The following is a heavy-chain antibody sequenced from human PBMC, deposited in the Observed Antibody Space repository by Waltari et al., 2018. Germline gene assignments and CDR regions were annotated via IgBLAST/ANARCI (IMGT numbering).Heavy chain of an antibody. V-gene: IGHV4-38-2*01. Sequence: QVQLQESGPGLVKPSETLSLTCAVSGYSISSGYYWGWIRQPPGKGLEWIGSIYHSGSTYYNPSLKSRVTISVDTSKNQFSLKLSSVTAADTAVYYCARYSGYDRRGSVFDYWGQGTLVTVSS. CDR2: IYHSGST. CDR3: ARYSGYDRRGSVFDY. D-gene: IGHD5-12*01. CDR1: GYSISSGYY. J-gene: IGHJ4*02.